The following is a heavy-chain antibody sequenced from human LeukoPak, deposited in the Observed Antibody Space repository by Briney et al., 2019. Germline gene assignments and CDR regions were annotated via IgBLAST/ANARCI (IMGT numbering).Heavy chain of an antibody. CDR3: ARDTAMAEFDY. V-gene: IGHV1-2*02. CDR1: GYTFTGYY. J-gene: IGHJ4*02. Sequence: GASVKVSCKASGYTFTGYYMHWVRQAPGQGLELMGWINPNSGGTNSAQKFQGRVTMTSDTSISTAYMELSRLRSDDTAVYYCARDTAMAEFDYWGQGTLVTVPS. CDR2: INPNSGGT. D-gene: IGHD5-18*01.